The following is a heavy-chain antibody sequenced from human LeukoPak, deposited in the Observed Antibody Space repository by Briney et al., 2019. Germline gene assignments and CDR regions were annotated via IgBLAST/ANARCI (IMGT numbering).Heavy chain of an antibody. V-gene: IGHV3-15*01. D-gene: IGHD3-10*01. CDR2: IKSKTDGGAS. J-gene: IGHJ5*02. Sequence: GGSLRLSCAASGFTFANAWMYWVRQAPGKGLEWVGRIKSKTDGGASDYAAPVTGRFTISRDDSKSTLYLEMNSLKTEDTGVYYCSTLWYGAWGQGTLVTVSS. CDR1: GFTFANAW. CDR3: STLWYGA.